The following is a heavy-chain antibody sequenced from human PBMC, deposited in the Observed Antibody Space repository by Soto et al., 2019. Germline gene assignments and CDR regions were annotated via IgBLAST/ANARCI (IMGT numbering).Heavy chain of an antibody. V-gene: IGHV3-48*03. D-gene: IGHD3-3*01. J-gene: IGHJ6*02. CDR1: GFTFSSYE. CDR2: ISSSGSTI. CDR3: ARDPRIYDFWSGYYTDTYGMDV. Sequence: GGSLRLSCAASGFTFSSYEMNWVRQAPGKGLEWVSYISSSGSTIYYADSVKGRFTISRDNAKNSLYLQMNSLRAEDTAVYYCARDPRIYDFWSGYYTDTYGMDVWGQGTTVTISS.